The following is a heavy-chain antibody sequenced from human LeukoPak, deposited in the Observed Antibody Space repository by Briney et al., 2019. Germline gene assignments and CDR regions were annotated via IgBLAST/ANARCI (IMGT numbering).Heavy chain of an antibody. V-gene: IGHV3-30*18. CDR3: ANLNGYVSPFDY. CDR1: GFTFSSYG. Sequence: GSSLRLSCAASGFTFSSYGMHWVRQAPGKGLEGVAVMSYDGSNINYAESVKGRFTISRDNSKNTLYLQMNSLRAEDTGVYYCANLNGYVSPFDYWGQGTLVTVSS. D-gene: IGHD5-18*01. CDR2: MSYDGSNI. J-gene: IGHJ4*02.